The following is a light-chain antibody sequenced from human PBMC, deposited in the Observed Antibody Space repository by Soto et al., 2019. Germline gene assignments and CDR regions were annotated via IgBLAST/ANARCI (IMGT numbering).Light chain of an antibody. CDR2: GAS. CDR3: QQHNNWPPWT. Sequence: DIVMTQSPATLSVSPGERATLSCRASQSVANNVAWYQQKPGQPPRLLIYGASTRAAGVPARFSGSGYGRQFSLTISSLQSEDFAIYYCQQHNNWPPWTFGQGTKVEV. V-gene: IGKV3-15*01. CDR1: QSVANN. J-gene: IGKJ1*01.